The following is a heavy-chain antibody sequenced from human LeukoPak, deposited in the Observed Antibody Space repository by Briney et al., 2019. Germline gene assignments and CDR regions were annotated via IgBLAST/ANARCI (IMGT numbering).Heavy chain of an antibody. D-gene: IGHD2-2*01. CDR1: GGSISSSSYY. V-gene: IGHV4-39*07. J-gene: IGHJ4*02. CDR2: IYYSGST. Sequence: SETLSLTCTVSGGSISSSSYYWGWIRQPPGKGLEWIGSIYYSGSTYYNPSLKSRVTISVDTSKNQFSLKLSSVTAADTAVYYCAREVGDIVVVPAAITYDYWGQGTLVTVSP. CDR3: AREVGDIVVVPAAITYDY.